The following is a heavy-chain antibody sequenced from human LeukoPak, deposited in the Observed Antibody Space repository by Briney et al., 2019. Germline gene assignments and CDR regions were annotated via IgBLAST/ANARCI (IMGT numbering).Heavy chain of an antibody. J-gene: IGHJ4*02. CDR1: GGSMTTGNW. V-gene: IGHV4-4*02. CDR2: IFHNGTS. CDR3: ARRTTYFGWRPSESPSCFDY. Sequence: SGTLSLTCAVSGGSMTTGNWWTWVRQSPDKGLEWIGEIFHNGTSNYNPSLKSRVTISIDISKNQFSLKLSSLTVADTAVYYCARRTTYFGWRPSESPSCFDYWGQGTLVTVSS. D-gene: IGHD3-9*01.